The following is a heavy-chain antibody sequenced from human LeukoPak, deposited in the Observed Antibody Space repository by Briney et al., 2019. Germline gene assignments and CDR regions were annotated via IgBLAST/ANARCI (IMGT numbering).Heavy chain of an antibody. D-gene: IGHD3-10*02. CDR2: ISISGSTI. Sequence: AGGSLRLSCAASGFTFSSFEMNWDRQAPGKGLEWVSYISISGSTIYYADSVKGRFTISRDNAKNSLYLQMNSLRAEDTAVYYCAELGITMIGGVWGKGTTVTISS. CDR3: AELGITMIGGV. J-gene: IGHJ6*04. CDR1: GFTFSSFE. V-gene: IGHV3-48*03.